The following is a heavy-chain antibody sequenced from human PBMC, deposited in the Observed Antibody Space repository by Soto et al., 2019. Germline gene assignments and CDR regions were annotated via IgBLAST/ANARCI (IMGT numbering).Heavy chain of an antibody. CDR2: ISYDGSNK. V-gene: IGHV3-30*18. J-gene: IGHJ5*02. D-gene: IGHD2-15*01. CDR3: AKQGLPHHNWFDP. Sequence: QVQLVESGGGVVQPGRSLRLSCAASGFTFSSYGIHWVRQAPGKGREWVAVISYDGSNKYYADSVKGRFTISRDDSKNTLYLQMNSLRAEDTAVYYCAKQGLPHHNWFDPWGQGTVVTVSS. CDR1: GFTFSSYG.